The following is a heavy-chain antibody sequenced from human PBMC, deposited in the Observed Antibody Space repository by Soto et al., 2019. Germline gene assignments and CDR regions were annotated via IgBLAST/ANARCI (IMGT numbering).Heavy chain of an antibody. D-gene: IGHD5-12*01. CDR3: AREGVAPYYYYGMVV. CDR1: GYTFTRSG. V-gene: IGHV1-18*01. J-gene: IGHJ6*02. CDR2: ISSYNGDT. Sequence: QVQLVQSGAEVKKPGASVKVSCKASGYTFTRSGISWVRQAPGQGPEWMGWISSYNGDTNYAQTFQGRVTMTTDTSTSTAYMELRSLRSDDTAVYYCAREGVAPYYYYGMVVWGQGTPDTVSS.